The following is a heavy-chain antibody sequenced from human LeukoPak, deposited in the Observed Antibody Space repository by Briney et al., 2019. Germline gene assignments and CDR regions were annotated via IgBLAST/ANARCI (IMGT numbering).Heavy chain of an antibody. CDR1: GGSISSSSYY. V-gene: IGHV4-39*01. CDR3: AGKVGYYDFWSGYYNPYYFDY. J-gene: IGHJ4*02. D-gene: IGHD3-3*01. CDR2: IYYSGST. Sequence: SETLSRTCTVSGGSISSSSYYWGWIRQPPGKGLEWIGSIYYSGSTYYNPSLKSRVTISVDTSKNQSSLKLSSVTAADTAVYYCAGKVGYYDFWSGYYNPYYFDYWGQGTLVTVSS.